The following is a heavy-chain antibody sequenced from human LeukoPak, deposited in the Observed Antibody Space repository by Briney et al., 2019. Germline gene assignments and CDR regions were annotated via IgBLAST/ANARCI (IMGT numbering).Heavy chain of an antibody. J-gene: IGHJ4*02. Sequence: ASVKVSCKASGYTFTDQWIHWVRQAPGQGLEWLGWINPNSGGTNYAQKFEGRTAMTTDTSINTGYMEMTRLTSDDTAVYYCARAHSSLRLYHFDYWGQGTLVTVSS. D-gene: IGHD6-13*01. V-gene: IGHV1-2*02. CDR2: INPNSGGT. CDR1: GYTFTDQW. CDR3: ARAHSSLRLYHFDY.